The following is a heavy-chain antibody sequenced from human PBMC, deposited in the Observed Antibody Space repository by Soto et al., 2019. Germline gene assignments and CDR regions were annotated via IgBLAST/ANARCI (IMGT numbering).Heavy chain of an antibody. CDR2: ISSSGSTI. D-gene: IGHD5-12*01. V-gene: IGHV3-48*03. Sequence: GGSLRLSCAASGFTFSSYEMNWVRQAPGKGLEWVSYISSSGSTIYYADSVKGRFTISRDNAKNSLYLQMNSLRAEDTAVYYCARDQGVVATIGVWGQGTLVTVS. CDR3: ARDQGVVATIGV. J-gene: IGHJ4*02. CDR1: GFTFSSYE.